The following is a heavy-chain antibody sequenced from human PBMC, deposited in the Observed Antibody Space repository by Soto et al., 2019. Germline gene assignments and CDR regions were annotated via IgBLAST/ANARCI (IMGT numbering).Heavy chain of an antibody. Sequence: HPGGSLRLSCAASGFTFSSYAMSWVRQAPGKGLEWVSAISGSGGSTYYADSVKGRFTISRDNSKNTLYLQMNSLRAEDTAVYYCAKVPVAVAVYYYYMDVWGKGTTVTVSS. CDR1: GFTFSSYA. V-gene: IGHV3-23*01. CDR2: ISGSGGST. J-gene: IGHJ6*03. CDR3: AKVPVAVAVYYYYMDV. D-gene: IGHD6-19*01.